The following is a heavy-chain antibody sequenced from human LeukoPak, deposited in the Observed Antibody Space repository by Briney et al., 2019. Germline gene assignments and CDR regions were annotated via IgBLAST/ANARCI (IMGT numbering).Heavy chain of an antibody. CDR1: GGSISSGGYY. CDR2: IYYSGST. CDR3: ARGKRPGEKYFDY. D-gene: IGHD1-1*01. J-gene: IGHJ4*02. Sequence: SQTLSLTCTVSGGSISSGGYYWSWIRQHPGKGLEWIGYIYYSGSTYYNPSLKSRVTISVDTSKNQFSLKLSSVTAADTAVYYCARGKRPGEKYFDYWGQGTLVTASS. V-gene: IGHV4-31*03.